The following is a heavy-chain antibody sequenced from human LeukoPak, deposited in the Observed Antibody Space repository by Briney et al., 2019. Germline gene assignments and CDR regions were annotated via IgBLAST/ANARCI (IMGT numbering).Heavy chain of an antibody. V-gene: IGHV4-59*11. CDR2: IYYSGST. Sequence: PSETLSLTCTVSGGSISSHYWSWIRQPPGKGLEWIGYIYYSGSTNYNPSLKSRVTISVDTSKNQFSLKLSSVTAADTAVYYCARVPHRWRVLDYWGQGTLVTVSS. J-gene: IGHJ4*02. CDR3: ARVPHRWRVLDY. D-gene: IGHD1-1*01. CDR1: GGSISSHY.